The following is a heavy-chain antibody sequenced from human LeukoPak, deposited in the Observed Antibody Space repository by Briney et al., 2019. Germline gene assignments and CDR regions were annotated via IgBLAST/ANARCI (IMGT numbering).Heavy chain of an antibody. V-gene: IGHV3-30*18. J-gene: IGHJ4*02. CDR1: GFTFSSYG. CDR3: AKDLGYSGYDGFDY. D-gene: IGHD5-12*01. CDR2: ISYDGSNK. Sequence: GRSLRLSCAASGFTFSSYGMHWARQAPGKGLEWVAVISYDGSNKYYADSVKGRFTISRGNSKNTLYLQMNSLRAEDTAVYYCAKDLGYSGYDGFDYWGQGTLVTVSS.